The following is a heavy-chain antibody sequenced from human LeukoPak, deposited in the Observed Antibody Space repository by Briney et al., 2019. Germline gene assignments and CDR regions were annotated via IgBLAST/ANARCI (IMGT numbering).Heavy chain of an antibody. CDR1: GGSISSYY. D-gene: IGHD6-13*01. Sequence: SETLSLTCTVSGGSISSYYWSWIRQPPGKGLEWIGYIYYSGTTNYNPSLKSRVTISVDTSKNQFSLKLSSVIAADTAVYYCARGVYIAAAQYGYWGQGTLVTVSS. CDR3: ARGVYIAAAQYGY. CDR2: IYYSGTT. V-gene: IGHV4-59*01. J-gene: IGHJ4*02.